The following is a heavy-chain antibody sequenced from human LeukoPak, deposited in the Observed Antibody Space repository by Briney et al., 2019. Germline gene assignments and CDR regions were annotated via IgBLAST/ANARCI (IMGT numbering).Heavy chain of an antibody. Sequence: PSETLSLTCTVSGGSIGTYSWTWIRQPPGKGLEWIGYVYYSGSTNYNPSLKSRVTIAVDTSKNQFSLKLSSVTAADTAVYFCARSPIVVMWGGYMDVWGKGTTVTVSS. D-gene: IGHD3-16*02. V-gene: IGHV4-59*01. CDR2: VYYSGST. J-gene: IGHJ6*03. CDR1: GGSIGTYS. CDR3: ARSPIVVMWGGYMDV.